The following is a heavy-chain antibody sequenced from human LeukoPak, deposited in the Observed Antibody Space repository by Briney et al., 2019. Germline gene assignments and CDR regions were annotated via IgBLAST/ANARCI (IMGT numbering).Heavy chain of an antibody. J-gene: IGHJ6*03. D-gene: IGHD1-1*01. V-gene: IGHV3-53*01. CDR1: RFTVSSNY. CDR2: FYASGSI. Sequence: HSGGSLRLSCAVSRFTVSSNYMGWVRQAPGKGLEWVSVFYASGSIYYADSVKGRFTISRDNSENTLFLQMNTLRAEDTAVYNCARLEKNSYYYMDVWGKGTTVTVSS. CDR3: ARLEKNSYYYMDV.